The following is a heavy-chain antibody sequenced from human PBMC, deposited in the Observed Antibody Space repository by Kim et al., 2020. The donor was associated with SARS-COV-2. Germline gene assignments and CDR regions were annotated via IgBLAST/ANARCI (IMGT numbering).Heavy chain of an antibody. V-gene: IGHV4-30-2*04. CDR2: GST. CDR3: ARLFLVAIADC. D-gene: IGHD2-21*01. Sequence: GSTYDNPSLKSRVTISVDTSKNQVSLRLNSVTAADTAVYYCARLFLVAIADCWGPRTLVSVSS. J-gene: IGHJ4*02.